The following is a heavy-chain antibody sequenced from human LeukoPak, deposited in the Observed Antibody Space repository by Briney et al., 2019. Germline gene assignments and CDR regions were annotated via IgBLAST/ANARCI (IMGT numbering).Heavy chain of an antibody. CDR2: ISGSGGST. CDR1: GFTFSSYA. Sequence: PGGSLRLSCAASGFTFSSYAMSWVRQAPGKGLEWVSAISGSGGSTYYADSVKGRFTISRDNSKNTLYLQMNSLRAEDTAVYYCAKGAGSGSYSSYYFDYWGQGTLVTVSS. CDR3: AKGAGSGSYSSYYFDY. J-gene: IGHJ4*02. V-gene: IGHV3-23*01. D-gene: IGHD3-10*01.